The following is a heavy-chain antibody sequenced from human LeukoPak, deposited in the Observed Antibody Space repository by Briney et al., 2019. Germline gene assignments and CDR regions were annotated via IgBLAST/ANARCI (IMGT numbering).Heavy chain of an antibody. V-gene: IGHV1-2*02. D-gene: IGHD6-19*01. J-gene: IGHJ4*02. CDR2: INPNSGGT. Sequence: GASVKVACKASGYTFTGYYMHWVRQAPGQGLEWIGWINPNSGGTNYAEKFQGRVTMTRDTSISTAYMELSRLRSDDTAVYYCARDIGVAVAGTLDYWGQGTLVTVSS. CDR3: ARDIGVAVAGTLDY. CDR1: GYTFTGYY.